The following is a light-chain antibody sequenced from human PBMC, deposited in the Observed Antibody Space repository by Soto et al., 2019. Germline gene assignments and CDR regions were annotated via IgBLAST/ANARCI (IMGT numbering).Light chain of an antibody. Sequence: EIVLTQSPGTLSLSPGERATLSCRASQSVSSSYLAWYKQKPGQAPRLLIYGASTRATGFPARFSGSGSGTEFTLTISSLQSEDFAVYYCQQYKDWPHTFGQGTKVDIK. V-gene: IGKV3-15*01. CDR2: GAS. CDR3: QQYKDWPHT. CDR1: QSVSSSY. J-gene: IGKJ1*01.